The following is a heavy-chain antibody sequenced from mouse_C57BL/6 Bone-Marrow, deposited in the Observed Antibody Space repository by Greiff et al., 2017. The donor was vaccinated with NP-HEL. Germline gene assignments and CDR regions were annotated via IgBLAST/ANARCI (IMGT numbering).Heavy chain of an antibody. CDR1: GFTFSDYG. CDR3: ARRDWVAPFAY. V-gene: IGHV5-17*01. Sequence: DVKLVESGGGLVKPGGSLKLSCAASGFTFSDYGMHWVRQAPEKGLEWVAYISSGSSTIYYADTVKGRFTISRDNAKNTLFLQMTSLRSEDTAMYYCARRDWVAPFAYWGQGTLVTVSA. D-gene: IGHD1-1*02. J-gene: IGHJ3*01. CDR2: ISSGSSTI.